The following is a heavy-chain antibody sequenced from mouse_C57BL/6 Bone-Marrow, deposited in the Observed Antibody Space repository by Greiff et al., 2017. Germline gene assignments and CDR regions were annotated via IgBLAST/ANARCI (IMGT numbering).Heavy chain of an antibody. CDR2: IRLKSDNYAT. V-gene: IGHV6-3*01. Sequence: EVKLVESGGGLVQPGGSMKLSCVASGFTFSNYWMNWVSQSPEKGLEWVAQIRLKSDNYATHYAESVKGRFTISRDDSKSSVYLQMNNLRAEDTGIYYCTEGGGDFDYWGQGTTLTVSS. CDR3: TEGGGDFDY. CDR1: GFTFSNYW. J-gene: IGHJ2*01.